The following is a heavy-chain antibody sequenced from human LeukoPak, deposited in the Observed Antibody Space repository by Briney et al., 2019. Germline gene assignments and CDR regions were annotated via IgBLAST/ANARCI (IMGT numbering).Heavy chain of an antibody. CDR3: VKSYSGWTGRS. V-gene: IGHV3-66*01. J-gene: IGHJ5*02. Sequence: GGSLRLSCAASGFSVRSNYMSWVRQAPGKRLESVAVIHGGGTTLYADSVKGRFTISRDDSKNTLSPQMNSLRDEDTALYYCVKSYSGWTGRSWGQGTQVTVSS. CDR2: IHGGGTT. CDR1: GFSVRSNY. D-gene: IGHD6-19*01.